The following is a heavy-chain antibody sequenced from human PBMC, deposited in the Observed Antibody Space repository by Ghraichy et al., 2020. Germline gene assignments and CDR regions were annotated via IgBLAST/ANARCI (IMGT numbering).Heavy chain of an antibody. Sequence: LSLTCAASGFTFSSYAMSWVRQAPGKGLEWVSAISGSGGSTYYADSVKGRFTISRDNSKNTLYLQMNSLRAEDTAVYYCAKAVRGNIPDYFDYWGQGTLVTVSS. D-gene: IGHD2/OR15-2a*01. CDR3: AKAVRGNIPDYFDY. J-gene: IGHJ4*02. CDR1: GFTFSSYA. V-gene: IGHV3-23*01. CDR2: ISGSGGST.